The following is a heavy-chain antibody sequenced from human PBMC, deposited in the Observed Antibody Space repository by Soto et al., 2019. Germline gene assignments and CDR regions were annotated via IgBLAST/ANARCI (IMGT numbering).Heavy chain of an antibody. Sequence: ASVKVSCKASGYTFTSYYMHWVRQAPGQGLEWMGIINPSGGSTSYAQKFQGRVTMTRDTSTSTVYMELSSLRSEDTAVYYCARALTTYSSSSDYYYGMDVWGQGTTVTVSS. CDR2: INPSGGST. CDR3: ARALTTYSSSSDYYYGMDV. CDR1: GYTFTSYY. V-gene: IGHV1-46*01. J-gene: IGHJ6*02. D-gene: IGHD6-6*01.